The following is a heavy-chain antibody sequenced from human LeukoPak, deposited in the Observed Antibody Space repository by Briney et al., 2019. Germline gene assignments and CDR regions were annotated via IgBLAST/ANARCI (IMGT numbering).Heavy chain of an antibody. CDR1: GYTFTSYG. J-gene: IGHJ3*01. CDR3: GRGGGGGNWNYVLDPFDV. V-gene: IGHV1-18*01. Sequence: ASVKVSCKASGYTFTSYGISWVRQAPGQGLEWMGWISVHNDHPTYSQKFQDRVTMTTDSSTKTAYMELRSLKPDDKAIYYCGRGGGGGNWNYVLDPFDVWGQGTMVTVFS. CDR2: ISVHNDHP. D-gene: IGHD1-7*01.